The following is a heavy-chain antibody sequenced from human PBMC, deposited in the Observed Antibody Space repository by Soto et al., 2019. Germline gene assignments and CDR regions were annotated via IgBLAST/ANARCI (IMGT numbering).Heavy chain of an antibody. D-gene: IGHD2-2*02. Sequence: GASGKVSCKASGYTFTGYYMHWVRQAPGQGLEWMGWINPNSGGTNYAQKFQGRVTMTRDTSISTAYMELSRLRSDDTAVYYCARDSYCSSTSCYKEQQLVRDEPRSDYWGQGTLVTVSS. CDR2: INPNSGGT. V-gene: IGHV1-2*02. J-gene: IGHJ4*02. CDR3: ARDSYCSSTSCYKEQQLVRDEPRSDY. CDR1: GYTFTGYY.